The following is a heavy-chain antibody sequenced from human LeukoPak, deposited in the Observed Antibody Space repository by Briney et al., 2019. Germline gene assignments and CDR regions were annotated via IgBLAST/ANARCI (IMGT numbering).Heavy chain of an antibody. J-gene: IGHJ3*02. D-gene: IGHD2-2*01. Sequence: PSETLSLTCAVSGGSISSYYWSWIRQPPGKGLEWIGYIYYSGSTNYNPPLKSRVTISVDTSKNQFSLKLSSVTAADTAVYYCARARVYQLLVSSFAFDIWGQGTMVTVSS. CDR2: IYYSGST. V-gene: IGHV4-59*01. CDR1: GGSISSYY. CDR3: ARARVYQLLVSSFAFDI.